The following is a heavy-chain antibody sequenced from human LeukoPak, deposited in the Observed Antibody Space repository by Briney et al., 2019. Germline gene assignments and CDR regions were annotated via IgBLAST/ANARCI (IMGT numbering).Heavy chain of an antibody. D-gene: IGHD5-12*01. Sequence: GGSLRLPCAVSGGTLSALWVAWLRQSPGRAREWVAEMNEDGSVKYYVDSMKGRFTISRDNAKNSLYLQMNSLGAEDTAVYYCARDGKWPEDYFDYWGQGTLVTVSS. V-gene: IGHV3-7*01. CDR3: ARDGKWPEDYFDY. CDR1: GGTLSALW. CDR2: MNEDGSVK. J-gene: IGHJ4*02.